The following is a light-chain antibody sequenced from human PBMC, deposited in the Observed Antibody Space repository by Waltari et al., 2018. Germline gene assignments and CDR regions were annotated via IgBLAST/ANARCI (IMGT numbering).Light chain of an antibody. CDR3: QQFHSYPVT. Sequence: DIQMTQSPSTLSASVGDRVTITCRASQDITTSLAWYQQKPGKAPKVLIYRTSKLTSGVSSRFSGSGSGTEFTLTINSLQPDDFATYYCQQFHSYPVTLGGGTKVEIK. V-gene: IGKV1-5*03. J-gene: IGKJ4*01. CDR1: QDITTS. CDR2: RTS.